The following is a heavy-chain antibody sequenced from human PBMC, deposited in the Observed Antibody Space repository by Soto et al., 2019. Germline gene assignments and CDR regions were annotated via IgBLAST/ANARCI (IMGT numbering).Heavy chain of an antibody. V-gene: IGHV1-2*04. J-gene: IGHJ6*02. CDR1: GYTFTGYY. CDR3: ARGWRLYYDFWSGYSLNHYYYYGMDV. CDR2: INPNSGGT. Sequence: GASVKVSCKASGYTFTGYYMHWVRQAPGQGLEWMGWINPNSGGTNYAQKFQGWVTMTRDTSISTAYMELSRLRSDDTAVYYCARGWRLYYDFWSGYSLNHYYYYGMDVWGQGTTVTVSS. D-gene: IGHD3-3*01.